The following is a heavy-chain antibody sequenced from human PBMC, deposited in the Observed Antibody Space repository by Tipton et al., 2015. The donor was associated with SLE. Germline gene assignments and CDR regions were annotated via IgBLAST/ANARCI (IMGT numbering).Heavy chain of an antibody. Sequence: SLRLSCAASGFTFSSYGMHWVRQAPGKGLEWVAVIWYDGSNKYYADSVKGRFTISRDNSKNTLYLQMNSLRAEDTAVYYCASRGYSYGSYYFDYWGQGTLVTVSS. V-gene: IGHV3-33*01. CDR1: GFTFSSYG. D-gene: IGHD5-18*01. CDR2: IWYDGSNK. J-gene: IGHJ4*02. CDR3: ASRGYSYGSYYFDY.